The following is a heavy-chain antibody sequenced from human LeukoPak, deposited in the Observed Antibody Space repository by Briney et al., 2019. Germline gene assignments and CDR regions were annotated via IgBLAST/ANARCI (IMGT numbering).Heavy chain of an antibody. J-gene: IGHJ4*02. D-gene: IGHD3-22*01. CDR1: GYTFSRYW. CDR2: INTDGTIT. Sequence: GGSLRLSCAASGYTFSRYWIHWVRQAPGKGLVWVSRINTDGTITTYADSVKGRFTISRDNAKNILYLQMNSLRVEDTAVYYCARDFSGYDDYWGQGTLVTVSS. V-gene: IGHV3-74*01. CDR3: ARDFSGYDDY.